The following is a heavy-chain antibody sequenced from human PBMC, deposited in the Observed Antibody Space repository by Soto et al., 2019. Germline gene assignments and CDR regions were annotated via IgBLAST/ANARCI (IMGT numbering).Heavy chain of an antibody. CDR3: VRVTAARQRDYSYHYYLHI. CDR2: INPNGGST. V-gene: IGHV1-46*03. CDR1: GYTFINYY. Sequence: ASVKVSCKASGYTFINYYIHWVRQAPGQGLEWMGVINPNGGSTVYAQKFQGRVTLTRDTSTSTVYVELSSLRSDDTAVYFCVRVTAARQRDYSYHYYLHIWGKGTKVTVP. D-gene: IGHD6-6*01. J-gene: IGHJ6*03.